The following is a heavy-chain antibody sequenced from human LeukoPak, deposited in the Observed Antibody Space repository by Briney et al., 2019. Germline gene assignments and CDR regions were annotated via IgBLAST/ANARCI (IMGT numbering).Heavy chain of an antibody. CDR3: ARLVVPAAMIDY. CDR2: IYYSGST. CDR1: GGSISSSSYY. Sequence: NTSETLSLTCTVSGGSISSSSYYWGWIRQPPGKGLEWIGSIYYSGSTYYNPSLKSRVTISVDTSKNQFSLKLSSVTAADTAVYYCARLVVPAAMIDYWGQGTLVTVSS. J-gene: IGHJ4*02. D-gene: IGHD2-2*01. V-gene: IGHV4-39*01.